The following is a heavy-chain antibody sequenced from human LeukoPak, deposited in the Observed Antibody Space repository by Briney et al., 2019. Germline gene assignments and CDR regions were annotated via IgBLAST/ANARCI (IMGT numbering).Heavy chain of an antibody. CDR1: GFTFSSYA. CDR2: LTSSGGGT. Sequence: PGGSLRLCCAASGFTFSSYAMIWVRQAPGKGLEWVSSLTSSGGGTYYADSVKGRFTISRDNSKNTLYLQMNSLRVEDTAVYYCGRGGIALAGLDYWGQGTLVTVSS. V-gene: IGHV3-23*01. D-gene: IGHD6-19*01. CDR3: GRGGIALAGLDY. J-gene: IGHJ4*02.